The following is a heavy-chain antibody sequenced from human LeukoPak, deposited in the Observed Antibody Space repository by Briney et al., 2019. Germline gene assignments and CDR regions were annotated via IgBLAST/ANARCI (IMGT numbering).Heavy chain of an antibody. Sequence: PSETLSLTCTVSGGSISSDYWSWIRQPPGKGLEWIGYISYSGSTNYNPSLKSRVTISVDPSKNQFSLRMSSMTAADTAVYYCARDQDYYGTGSYGPDHWGQGILVTVSS. CDR1: GGSISSDY. V-gene: IGHV4-59*12. CDR2: ISYSGST. J-gene: IGHJ5*02. D-gene: IGHD3-10*01. CDR3: ARDQDYYGTGSYGPDH.